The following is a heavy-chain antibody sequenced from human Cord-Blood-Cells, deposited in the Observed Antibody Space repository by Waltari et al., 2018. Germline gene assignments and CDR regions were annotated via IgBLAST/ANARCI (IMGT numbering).Heavy chain of an antibody. CDR2: IYSGGSS. Sequence: EVQLVESGGGLIQPGGSLRLSCAASGFTVSSNYMSWVRQAPGKGLEWVSVIYSGGSSYYADSVKGRFTISRDNSKNTLYLQMNSLRAKDTAVYYCARATSVVVPAAFDYWGQGTLVTVSS. CDR1: GFTVSSNY. D-gene: IGHD2-2*01. V-gene: IGHV3-53*01. CDR3: ARATSVVVPAAFDY. J-gene: IGHJ4*02.